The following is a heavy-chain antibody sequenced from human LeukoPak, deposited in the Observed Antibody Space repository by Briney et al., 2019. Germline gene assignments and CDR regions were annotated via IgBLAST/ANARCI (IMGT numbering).Heavy chain of an antibody. D-gene: IGHD5-18*01. CDR1: GFTLSSYE. CDR3: AKEKLPSGYSFLTDY. CDR2: ISRTGNSI. V-gene: IGHV3-48*03. J-gene: IGHJ4*02. Sequence: GGSLRLSCAASGFTLSSYEMNWVRLAPGKGLEWISYISRTGNSIYYADSVKGRFTISRDDSKSTLYLQMNSLRAEDTAVYYCAKEKLPSGYSFLTDYWGQGTLVTVSS.